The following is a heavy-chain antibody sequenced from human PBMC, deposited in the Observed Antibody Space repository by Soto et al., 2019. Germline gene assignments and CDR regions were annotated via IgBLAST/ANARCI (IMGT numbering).Heavy chain of an antibody. CDR2: IYYSGTT. J-gene: IGHJ6*02. CDR3: ARHAYGNSYYSYYGLDV. Sequence: QLQLQESGPGLVEPSETLSLTCTVSGGSITSGIHYWGWIRQPPGKGLEWIGTIYYSGTTYYNPSLQSRVTISVDTSENQFSLKVSSVTAADTALYYCARHAYGNSYYSYYGLDVWGQGTTVTVSS. CDR1: GGSITSGIHY. D-gene: IGHD2-21*01. V-gene: IGHV4-39*01.